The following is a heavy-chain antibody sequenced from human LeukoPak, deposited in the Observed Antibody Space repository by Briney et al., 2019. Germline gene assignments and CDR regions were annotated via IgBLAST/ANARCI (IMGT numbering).Heavy chain of an antibody. Sequence: KPSETLSLTCTVSGGSLSSYYWSWIRQPPGKGLEWVGDIYYSGSTNYNPSLKSRVTISVDTSKNQFSLKLSSVTAADTAVYYCARGSLWFRELLPYHFDYWGQGTLVTVSS. V-gene: IGHV4-59*01. D-gene: IGHD3-10*01. J-gene: IGHJ4*02. CDR1: GGSLSSYY. CDR2: IYYSGST. CDR3: ARGSLWFRELLPYHFDY.